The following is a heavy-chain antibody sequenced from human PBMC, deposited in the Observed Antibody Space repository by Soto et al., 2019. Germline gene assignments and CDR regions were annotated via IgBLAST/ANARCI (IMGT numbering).Heavy chain of an antibody. Sequence: SETLSLTCAFYDGSFIGYYWSWIRQPTGKGLEWIGEINHSGSTNYNPSLKSRVTISVDTSKNQFSLKLSSVTAADTAVYYCGRHSNYDSSGYQNYSYYGMDVWGQGPTVTVSS. V-gene: IGHV4-34*09. CDR3: GRHSNYDSSGYQNYSYYGMDV. D-gene: IGHD3-22*01. J-gene: IGHJ6*02. CDR1: DGSFIGYY. CDR2: INHSGST.